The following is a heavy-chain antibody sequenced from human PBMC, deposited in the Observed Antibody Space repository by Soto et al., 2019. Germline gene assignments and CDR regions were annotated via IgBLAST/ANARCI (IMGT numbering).Heavy chain of an antibody. Sequence: QVQLQESGPGLVKPSQTRSLTCTVSGGSISNNHYCWSWIRQSPGKCLEWIGQIYDGGRTYNNPSLKSRVTISADTSKNQSSLTLTSVTGADTAVYYCARGLSSENVDSWGQGTLVTVSS. CDR1: GGSISNNHYC. J-gene: IGHJ4*02. CDR2: IYDGGRT. V-gene: IGHV4-30-4*01. D-gene: IGHD3-10*01. CDR3: ARGLSSENVDS.